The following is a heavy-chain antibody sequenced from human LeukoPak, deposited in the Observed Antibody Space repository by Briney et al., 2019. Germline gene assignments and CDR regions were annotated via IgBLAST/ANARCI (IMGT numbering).Heavy chain of an antibody. CDR2: MNPNSGST. J-gene: IGHJ4*02. Sequence: ASVKVSCKASGYTFSSYDINWVRQATGQGLEWMGWMNPNSGSTVYAQKFQGRVTMTRNTSISTAYMELNSLRSEDTAVYYCARDRRQQLVHIDYWGQGTLVTVSS. CDR3: ARDRRQQLVHIDY. V-gene: IGHV1-8*01. D-gene: IGHD6-13*01. CDR1: GYTFSSYD.